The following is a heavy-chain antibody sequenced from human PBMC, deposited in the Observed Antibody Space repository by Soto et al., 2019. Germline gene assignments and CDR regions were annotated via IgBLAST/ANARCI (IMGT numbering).Heavy chain of an antibody. V-gene: IGHV3-23*01. CDR2: ISGSGGST. CDR1: GFTFSSYA. CDR3: AKDSPLAVAGNHFDY. Sequence: EVQLLESGGGLVQPGGSLRLSCAASGFTFSSYAMSWVRQAPGKGLEWVSAISGSGGSTYYADSVKGRFTISRDNAKNTLYMQTNSLRAEDTAVYYCAKDSPLAVAGNHFDYWGQGTLVTVSS. J-gene: IGHJ4*02. D-gene: IGHD6-19*01.